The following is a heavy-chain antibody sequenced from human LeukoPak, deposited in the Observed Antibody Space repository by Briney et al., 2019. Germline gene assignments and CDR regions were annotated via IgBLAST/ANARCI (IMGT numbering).Heavy chain of an antibody. CDR2: LSGSGSNT. J-gene: IGHJ4*02. CDR3: AKWRSATGDFDY. Sequence: PGGSLRLSCAASGFTFSSYAMSWVRQALGKGLQWVSTLSGSGSNTYYADSVKGRFTTSRDNSKNTLYLQMSSLRAEDTAVYYCAKWRSATGDFDYWGQGTLVTVSS. V-gene: IGHV3-23*01. D-gene: IGHD7-27*01. CDR1: GFTFSSYA.